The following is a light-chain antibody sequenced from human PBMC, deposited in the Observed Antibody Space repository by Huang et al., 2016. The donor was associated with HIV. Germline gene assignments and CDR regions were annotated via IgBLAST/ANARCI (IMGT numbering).Light chain of an antibody. V-gene: IGKV3-11*01. CDR2: DTS. CDR3: QQRSSWPLT. J-gene: IGKJ4*01. Sequence: EVVLTQSPSILSLSLGETGTLSCKASQSVGSYVAWYQQRPAQSPRLLLYDTSNRAAGIPNRFSGSGSGTDFTLTISGLESEDLGFYYGQQRSSWPLTFGGGTKVA. CDR1: QSVGSY.